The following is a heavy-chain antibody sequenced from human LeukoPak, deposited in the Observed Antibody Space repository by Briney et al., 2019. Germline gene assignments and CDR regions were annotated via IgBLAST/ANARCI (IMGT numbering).Heavy chain of an antibody. Sequence: GGSLRLSCAASGFTFSSYGMHWVRQAPGKGLEWVAVIWYDGSNKYYADSVKGQFTISRDNSKNTLYLQMNSLRAEDTAVYYCAKLKYYYDSSGYYDYWGQGTLVTVSS. CDR1: GFTFSSYG. CDR2: IWYDGSNK. D-gene: IGHD3-22*01. V-gene: IGHV3-33*06. J-gene: IGHJ4*02. CDR3: AKLKYYYDSSGYYDY.